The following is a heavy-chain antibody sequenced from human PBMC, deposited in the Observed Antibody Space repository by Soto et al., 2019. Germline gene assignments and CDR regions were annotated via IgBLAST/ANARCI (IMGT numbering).Heavy chain of an antibody. CDR2: VYYSGST. CDR1: GASIITISHY. CDR3: ARHRTSSRRHFDY. J-gene: IGHJ4*02. V-gene: IGHV4-39*01. D-gene: IGHD6-6*01. Sequence: LSLTCTVSGASIITISHYWGWIRQPPGKGLEWIGTVYYSGSTYYNPSLQSRVAISVDTSKNQFSLKLSSVTAADTAVYYCARHRTSSRRHFDYWGQGXLVTVSS.